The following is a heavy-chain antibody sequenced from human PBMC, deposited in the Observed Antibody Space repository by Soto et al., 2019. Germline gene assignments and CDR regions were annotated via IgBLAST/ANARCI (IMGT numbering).Heavy chain of an antibody. V-gene: IGHV4-31*03. CDR3: ARVADYGDYVVDY. Sequence: SETLSLTCTVSGGSISSGGYYWSWIRQHPGKGLEWIGYIYYSGSTYYSPSLKSRVTVSVDTSKNQFSLKLSSVTAADTAVYYCARVADYGDYVVDYWGQGTLVTVSS. CDR2: IYYSGST. CDR1: GGSISSGGYY. J-gene: IGHJ4*02. D-gene: IGHD4-17*01.